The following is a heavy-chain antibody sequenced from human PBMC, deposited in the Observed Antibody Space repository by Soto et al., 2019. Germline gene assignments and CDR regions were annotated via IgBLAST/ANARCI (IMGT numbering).Heavy chain of an antibody. V-gene: IGHV3-33*03. CDR1: GFTFSGHG. J-gene: IGHJ4*02. CDR3: ARWTGMTPTGGLDY. Sequence: QVELMESGGGVVQPGRSLRLSCAASGFTFSGHGMHWVRQAPGKGLEWVGFIWFDGSNVDYIDSVKGRFTISRDNFRNKLYLQMNSLRAEDTSVYYCARWTGMTPTGGLDYWGQGTLVTVSS. D-gene: IGHD7-27*01. CDR2: IWFDGSNV.